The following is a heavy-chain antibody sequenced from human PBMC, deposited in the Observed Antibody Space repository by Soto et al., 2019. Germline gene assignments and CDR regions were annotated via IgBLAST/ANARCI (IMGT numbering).Heavy chain of an antibody. D-gene: IGHD3-22*01. CDR3: ARLSPADYYYDSSVYH. CDR2: ISYSGST. J-gene: IGHJ4*02. V-gene: IGHV4-39*02. Sequence: ASDTLSLTYTFTGGSISSSSYYWGWIRQPPGQGLEWIGCISYSGSTYYKPSVNTRATISVETSKNHFSLKLSSVTAADTAVYYCARLSPADYYYDSSVYHWGQGTRVT. CDR1: GGSISSSSYY.